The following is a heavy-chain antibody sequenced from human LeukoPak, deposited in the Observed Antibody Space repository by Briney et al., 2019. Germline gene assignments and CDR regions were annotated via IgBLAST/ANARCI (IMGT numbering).Heavy chain of an antibody. V-gene: IGHV4-34*01. CDR2: INHSGST. Sequence: SETLSLTCAVYGGSFSGYYRSWIRQPPGKGLEWIGEINHSGSTNYNPSLKSRVTISVDTSKNQFSLKLSSVTAADTAVYYCARASKWLVNDYWGQGTLVTVSS. CDR3: ARASKWLVNDY. J-gene: IGHJ4*02. CDR1: GGSFSGYY. D-gene: IGHD6-19*01.